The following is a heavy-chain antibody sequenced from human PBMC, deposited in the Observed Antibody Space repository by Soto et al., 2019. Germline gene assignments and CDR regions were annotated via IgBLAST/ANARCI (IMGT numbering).Heavy chain of an antibody. CDR3: ARDVTDYVLDV. Sequence: QMQLVESGGGVVQPGNSLRLSCAASGFIFSNYAMHWVRQAPGKGLEWVALISYDGRYIYYADSVKGRFAISRDNSKKTVELLMNSLRREDTPVYYCARDVTDYVLDVWGQGTTVNVSS. CDR2: ISYDGRYI. V-gene: IGHV3-30*03. D-gene: IGHD3-9*01. J-gene: IGHJ6*02. CDR1: GFIFSNYA.